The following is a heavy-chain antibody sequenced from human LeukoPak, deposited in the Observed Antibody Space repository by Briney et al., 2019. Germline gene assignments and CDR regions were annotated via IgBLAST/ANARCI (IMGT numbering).Heavy chain of an antibody. D-gene: IGHD2-15*01. Sequence: SETLSLTCTVSGGSISSSSYYWGWIRQPPGKGLEWIGSIYHSGSTNYNPSLKSRVTISVDKSKNQFSLKLSSVTAADTAVYYCARESVVVAATRGFDYWGQGTLVTVSS. CDR1: GGSISSSSYY. CDR2: IYHSGST. V-gene: IGHV4-39*07. J-gene: IGHJ4*02. CDR3: ARESVVVAATRGFDY.